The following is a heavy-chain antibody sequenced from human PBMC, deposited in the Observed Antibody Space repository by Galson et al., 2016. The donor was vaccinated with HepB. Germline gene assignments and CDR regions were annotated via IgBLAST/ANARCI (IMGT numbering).Heavy chain of an antibody. V-gene: IGHV3-21*01. J-gene: IGHJ6*02. D-gene: IGHD6-13*01. CDR3: ARLAAAGKLFDFGLDV. CDR2: ISSRSDKI. Sequence: SLRLSCAASGFTFSSYEMHWVRQAPGKGLEWISSISSRSDKIFHANSLKGRFTTSRDNAKDSVYLQAYTLRVEDTAVSYCARLAAAGKLFDFGLDVRGQGTTVTVSS. CDR1: GFTFSSYE.